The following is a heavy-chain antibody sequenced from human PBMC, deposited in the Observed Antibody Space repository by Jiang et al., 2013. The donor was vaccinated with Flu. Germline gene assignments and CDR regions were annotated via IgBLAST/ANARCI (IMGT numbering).Heavy chain of an antibody. Sequence: GAEVKKPGASVKVSCKASGYSFNYKAIHWVRQAPGQGLEWMGWINAGNGNTKYSQRFQDRVTITRDTSASTAYMEVSSLRSEDTALYYCARSHFDTSGYRFDSWG. CDR2: INAGNGNT. J-gene: IGHJ5*01. CDR3: ARSHFDTSGYRFDS. D-gene: IGHD3-22*01. CDR1: GYSFNYKA. V-gene: IGHV1-3*01.